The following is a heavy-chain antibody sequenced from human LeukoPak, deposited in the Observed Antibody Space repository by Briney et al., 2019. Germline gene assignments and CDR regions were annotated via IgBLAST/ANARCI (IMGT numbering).Heavy chain of an antibody. CDR1: GYTFTSYD. Sequence: GASVKVSCKASGYTFTSYDINWVRQATGQGLEWMGWISAYNGNTNYAQKLQGRVTMTTDTSTSTAYMELRSLRSDDTAVYYCARAGYSYGCGPREFSDYWGQGTLVTVSS. CDR3: ARAGYSYGCGPREFSDY. V-gene: IGHV1-18*01. CDR2: ISAYNGNT. D-gene: IGHD5-18*01. J-gene: IGHJ4*02.